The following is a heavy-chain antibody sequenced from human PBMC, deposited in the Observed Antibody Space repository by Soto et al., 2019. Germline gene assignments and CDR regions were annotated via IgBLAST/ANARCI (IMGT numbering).Heavy chain of an antibody. D-gene: IGHD1-26*01. CDR1: GFTFSNYA. CDR2: INSIGDTT. J-gene: IGHJ5*02. CDR3: ARGGLCGSTDS. Sequence: GGSLRPSCAASGFTFSNYAMHWVRQAPGKGLEYVSAINSIGDTTYYANSVKGRFTISRDNSRNTLYLQVHSLRADDTAVYFCARGGLCGSTDSWGQGTLVAISS. V-gene: IGHV3-64*01.